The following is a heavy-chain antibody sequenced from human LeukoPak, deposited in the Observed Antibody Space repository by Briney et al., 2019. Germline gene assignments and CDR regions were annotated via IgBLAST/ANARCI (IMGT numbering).Heavy chain of an antibody. V-gene: IGHV3-33*01. J-gene: IGHJ3*02. CDR2: IWYGGNNK. CDR1: GFTFSSHG. Sequence: GRSLRLSCAASGFTFSSHGMHWVRQAPGKGLEWVAVIWYGGNNKYYADSVKGRFTISRDNSKNTLYLQMDSLRAEDTAVYYCARGYLPNYYDTSGYSDPFDIWGQGTMVTVSS. CDR3: ARGYLPNYYDTSGYSDPFDI. D-gene: IGHD3-22*01.